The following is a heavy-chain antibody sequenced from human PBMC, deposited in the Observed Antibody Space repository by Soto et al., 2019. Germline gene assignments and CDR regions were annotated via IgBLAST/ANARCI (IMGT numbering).Heavy chain of an antibody. Sequence: EVQLLESGGGLVQPGGSLRLSCAASGFTFSSYAMSWVRQAPGKGLEWVSAISGSGGSTYYADSVKGRFTISRDNSKNTLYLQMNSLRAEDTAVYYCAKRGGYDYPTGWYFDYWGKGTLVTVSS. D-gene: IGHD5-12*01. J-gene: IGHJ4*02. CDR2: ISGSGGST. CDR3: AKRGGYDYPTGWYFDY. V-gene: IGHV3-23*01. CDR1: GFTFSSYA.